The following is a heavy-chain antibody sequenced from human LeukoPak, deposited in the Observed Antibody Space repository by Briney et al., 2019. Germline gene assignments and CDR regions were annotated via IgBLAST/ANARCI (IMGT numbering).Heavy chain of an antibody. V-gene: IGHV4-61*10. CDR1: GGSISSSSYY. CDR2: IYYSGNT. Sequence: PSETLSLTCTVSGGSISSSSYYWSWIRQPAGKGLEWIGYIYYSGNTNYNPSLKSRVTISVDTSKNQFSLKLSSVTAADTAVYYCARGNSKLNYYYYYMDVWGKGTTVAVSS. CDR3: ARGNSKLNYYYYYMDV. J-gene: IGHJ6*03. D-gene: IGHD4-11*01.